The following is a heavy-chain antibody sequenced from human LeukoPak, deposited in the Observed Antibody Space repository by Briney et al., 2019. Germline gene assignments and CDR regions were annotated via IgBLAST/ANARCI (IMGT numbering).Heavy chain of an antibody. Sequence: SETLSLTCSVSGGSINNYYWSWIRQPAGKGLEWIGRIYPSGSANYNPSLKSRVTISVDTSKNQFSLKMSSVTATDTAVYYCAREYYDILTGYYGYYMDVWGKGTTVTISS. V-gene: IGHV4-4*07. J-gene: IGHJ6*03. CDR2: IYPSGSA. D-gene: IGHD3-9*01. CDR3: AREYYDILTGYYGYYMDV. CDR1: GGSINNYY.